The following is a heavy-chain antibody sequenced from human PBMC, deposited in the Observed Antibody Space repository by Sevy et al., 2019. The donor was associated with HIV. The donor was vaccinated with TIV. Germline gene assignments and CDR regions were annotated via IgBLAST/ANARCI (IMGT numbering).Heavy chain of an antibody. J-gene: IGHJ4*02. CDR3: ARGITLILGGGYYFDY. V-gene: IGHV1-69*13. D-gene: IGHD3-22*01. CDR2: IIAMFGTS. Sequence: SVKVSCKASGGTFSSYAFHWVRQAPGQGLEWMGGIIAMFGTSDYAQNLQGRVTITADPSTSTVYMELSSLRSEDTAIYYCARGITLILGGGYYFDYWGQGTLVTVSS. CDR1: GGTFSSYA.